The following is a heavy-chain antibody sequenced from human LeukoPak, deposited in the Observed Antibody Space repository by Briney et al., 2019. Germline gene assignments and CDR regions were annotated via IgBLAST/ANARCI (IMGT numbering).Heavy chain of an antibody. CDR1: GCTFTSYD. Sequence: ASVKVSCKASGCTFTSYDINWVRQATGQGLEWMGWMNPNSGNTGYAQKFQGRVTITRNTSISTAYMELSSLRSEDTAVYYCARERYCSGGSCYSAHNWFDPWGQGTLVTVSS. CDR2: MNPNSGNT. D-gene: IGHD2-15*01. J-gene: IGHJ5*02. CDR3: ARERYCSGGSCYSAHNWFDP. V-gene: IGHV1-8*03.